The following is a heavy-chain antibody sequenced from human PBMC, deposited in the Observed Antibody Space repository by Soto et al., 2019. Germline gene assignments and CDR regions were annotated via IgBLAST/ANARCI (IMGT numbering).Heavy chain of an antibody. CDR2: ISYDGSNK. Sequence: GGSLRLSCAASGFTFSSYAMHWVRQAPGKGLEWVAVISYDGSNKYYADSVKGRFTISRDNSKNTLYLQMNSLRAEDTAVYYCARSHTIFGVVIDYWGQGTLVTVSS. CDR1: GFTFSSYA. J-gene: IGHJ4*02. CDR3: ARSHTIFGVVIDY. D-gene: IGHD3-3*01. V-gene: IGHV3-30-3*01.